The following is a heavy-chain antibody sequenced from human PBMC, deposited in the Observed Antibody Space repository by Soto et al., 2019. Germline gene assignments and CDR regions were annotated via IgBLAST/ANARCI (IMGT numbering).Heavy chain of an antibody. D-gene: IGHD2-2*01. CDR3: ARVKWFGGYCSSTSCYPDY. CDR1: GYTFTSYG. CDR2: ISAYNGNT. Sequence: ASVKVSCKASGYTFTSYGISWVRQAPGQGLEWIGWISAYNGNTNYAQKLQGRVTMTTDTSTSTAYMELRSLRPDDTAVYYCARVKWFGGYCSSTSCYPDYWGQGTLVAAPQ. V-gene: IGHV1-18*01. J-gene: IGHJ4*02.